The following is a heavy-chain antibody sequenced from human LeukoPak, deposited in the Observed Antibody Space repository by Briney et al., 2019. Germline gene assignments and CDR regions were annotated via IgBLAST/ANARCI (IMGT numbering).Heavy chain of an antibody. CDR3: ARGYYDSSGYCIDY. CDR2: IYYSGST. Sequence: SETLSLTCTVSGGSISSYYWSWIRQPPGKGLEWIGYIYYSGSTNYNPSLKSRVTISVDTSKNQFSLKLSSVTAADTAVYYCARGYYDSSGYCIDYWGQGTLVTVSS. V-gene: IGHV4-59*01. J-gene: IGHJ4*02. CDR1: GGSISSYY. D-gene: IGHD3-22*01.